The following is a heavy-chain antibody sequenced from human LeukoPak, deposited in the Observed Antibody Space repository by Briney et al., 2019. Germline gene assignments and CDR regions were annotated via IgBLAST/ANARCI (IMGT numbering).Heavy chain of an antibody. V-gene: IGHV3-23*01. Sequence: PGGSLRLSCAASGFTFSSYAMSWVRQAPGKGLEWVSAISGSGENTYYADSVKGRFTISRDNSKNTLYLQMNSLRAEDTAVYYCAKKGGSSGRYDYLDYWGQGTLVTVSS. CDR3: AKKGGSSGRYDYLDY. D-gene: IGHD6-19*01. CDR1: GFTFSSYA. J-gene: IGHJ4*02. CDR2: ISGSGENT.